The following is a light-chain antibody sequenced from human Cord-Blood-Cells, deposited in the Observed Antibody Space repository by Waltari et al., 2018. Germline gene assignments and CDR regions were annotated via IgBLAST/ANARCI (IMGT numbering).Light chain of an antibody. J-gene: IGLJ3*02. CDR2: RNN. V-gene: IGLV1-47*01. Sequence: QSVLTQPPSASGAPVQRVTISCSGSSSNIGSNYVYWYQQLPGTAPKRLIYRNNQRPSGVPDRFSGSKSGTSASLAISGLRSEDEADYYCAAWDDSLSGWVVGGGTKLTVL. CDR3: AAWDDSLSGWV. CDR1: SSNIGSNY.